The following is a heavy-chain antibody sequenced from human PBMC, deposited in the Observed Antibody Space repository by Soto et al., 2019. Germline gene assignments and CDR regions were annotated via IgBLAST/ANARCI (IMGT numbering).Heavy chain of an antibody. CDR1: GFTFGDYA. CDR3: TRERRYFDWSQYYYMDV. Sequence: GGSLRLSCTASGFTFGDYAMSWFRQAPGKGLEWVGFIRSKAYGGTTEYAASVKGRFTISRDDSKSIAYLQMNSLKTEDTAVYYCTRERRYFDWSQYYYMDVWGKGTTVTVSS. CDR2: IRSKAYGGTT. V-gene: IGHV3-49*03. J-gene: IGHJ6*03. D-gene: IGHD3-9*01.